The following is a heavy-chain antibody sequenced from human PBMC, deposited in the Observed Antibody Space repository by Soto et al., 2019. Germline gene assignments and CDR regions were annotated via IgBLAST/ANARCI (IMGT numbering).Heavy chain of an antibody. Sequence: PSETLSLTCTVSGGSISSAGYYWNWVRQHPGKGLEWIGYIYHSGGTYSNPSLRSRVTISIDTSKNQFSLKLSSVTAADTAVYYCARDHLGYGNFDYWGQGTLVTVSS. J-gene: IGHJ4*02. CDR1: GGSISSAGYY. CDR3: ARDHLGYGNFDY. D-gene: IGHD4-17*01. V-gene: IGHV4-31*02. CDR2: IYHSGGT.